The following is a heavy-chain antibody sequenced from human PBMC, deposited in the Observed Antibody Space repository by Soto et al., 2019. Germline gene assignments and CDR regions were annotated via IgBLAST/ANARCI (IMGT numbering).Heavy chain of an antibody. J-gene: IGHJ6*02. CDR1: GFTFGSYT. V-gene: IGHV3-43*01. D-gene: IGHD3-10*01. Sequence: EEQLVESGGAVVQPGGSLRLSCEASGFTFGSYTMHWVRQAPGKGLEWVSLISWNGGSSFYADSVKGRFTISRDNSRDSLYLKMNSLRPEDRAFYYCAKNIGAHGSGGGDVWGHGTTVTVSS. CDR2: ISWNGGSS. CDR3: AKNIGAHGSGGGDV.